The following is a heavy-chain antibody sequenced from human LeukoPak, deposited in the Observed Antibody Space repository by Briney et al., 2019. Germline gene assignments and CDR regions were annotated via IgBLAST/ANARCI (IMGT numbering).Heavy chain of an antibody. CDR3: ARVLAVAGTWGYFDY. CDR2: INWDGGSR. CDR1: GFTFSNYA. J-gene: IGHJ4*02. V-gene: IGHV3-20*04. Sequence: GGSLRLSCAASGFTFSNYAMSWVRQAPGKGLEWVSSINWDGGSRGNADSVKGRFTISRDNAKNALYLQMNSLRAEDTALYYCARVLAVAGTWGYFDYWGQGTLVTVSS. D-gene: IGHD6-19*01.